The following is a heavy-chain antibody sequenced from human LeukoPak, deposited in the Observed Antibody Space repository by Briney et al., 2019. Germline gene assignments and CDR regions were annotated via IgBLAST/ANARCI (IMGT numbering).Heavy chain of an antibody. J-gene: IGHJ4*02. Sequence: SETLSLTCTVSGGSIRNYYWSWLRQPPGKGLEWIGYIYYSGSTNYNPSLKSRVTVSVDTSRNQFSLKVTSVSAADTAVYYCARRDIGSHFDYWGQGVLVTVSS. V-gene: IGHV4-59*01. CDR2: IYYSGST. CDR1: GGSIRNYY. D-gene: IGHD1-26*01. CDR3: ARRDIGSHFDY.